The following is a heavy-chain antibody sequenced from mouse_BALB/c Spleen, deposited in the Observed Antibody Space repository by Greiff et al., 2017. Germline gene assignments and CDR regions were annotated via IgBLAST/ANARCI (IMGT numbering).Heavy chain of an antibody. D-gene: IGHD1-2*01. CDR3: AHYYGS. CDR2: IDPANGNT. CDR1: GFNIKDTY. V-gene: IGHV14-3*02. J-gene: IGHJ4*01. Sequence: VQLQQSGAELVRPGALVKLSCKASGFNIKDTYMHWVKQRPEQGLEWIGRIDPANGNTKYDPKFQGKATITADTSCNTAYLQLSSLTSEDTAVYYCAHYYGSWGQGTSVTVSS.